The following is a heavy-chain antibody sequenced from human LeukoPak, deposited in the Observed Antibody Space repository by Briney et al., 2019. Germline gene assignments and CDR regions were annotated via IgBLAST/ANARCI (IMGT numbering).Heavy chain of an antibody. J-gene: IGHJ4*02. CDR3: ARDSLGGYGDYIDY. CDR2: ISAYSGDT. V-gene: IGHV1-18*01. Sequence: GASVKVSCKASGYTFTSYDINWVRQATGQGLEWMGWISAYSGDTKHAQKFQGRVTMTTDTSTSTAYMEVRSLRSDDTAVYYCARDSLGGYGDYIDYWGQGTLVTVSS. D-gene: IGHD4-17*01. CDR1: GYTFTSYD.